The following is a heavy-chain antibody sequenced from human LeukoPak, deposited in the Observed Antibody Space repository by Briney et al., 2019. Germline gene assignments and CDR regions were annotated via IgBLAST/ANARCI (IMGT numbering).Heavy chain of an antibody. D-gene: IGHD3-16*01. V-gene: IGHV1-18*01. CDR2: ISTYNGHT. CDR3: AGGSYLDY. J-gene: IGHJ4*02. Sequence: ASVKVSCKTSGHTFNSYGISWVRQAPGQGLEWMGWISTYNGHTNNAQNLQGRVSMTTDTSTSTGYMELRSLRYDDTAVYFCAGGSYLDYWGQGTLVTVSS. CDR1: GHTFNSYG.